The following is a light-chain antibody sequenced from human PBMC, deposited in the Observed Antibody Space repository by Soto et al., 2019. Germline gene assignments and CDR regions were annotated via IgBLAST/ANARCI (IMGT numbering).Light chain of an antibody. CDR3: MQGTHWPWT. CDR2: KVS. Sequence: EVVMTQSPLSLAVTLGPPASLSCRSSQSPLYSDGNTYLSWFQQRPGQSPRRLIYKVSNRDSGVPDRFSGSGSGTDFTLKISRVEAEDVGVYYCMQGTHWPWTFGQGTKVHIK. J-gene: IGKJ1*01. V-gene: IGKV2-30*01. CDR1: QSPLYSDGNTY.